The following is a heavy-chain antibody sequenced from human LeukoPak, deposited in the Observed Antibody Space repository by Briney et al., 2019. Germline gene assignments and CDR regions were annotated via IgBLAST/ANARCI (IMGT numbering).Heavy chain of an antibody. J-gene: IGHJ4*02. CDR3: AKIDWSGFPSYFDS. V-gene: IGHV3-21*04. D-gene: IGHD3-3*01. CDR2: ISSSSSYI. CDR1: GFTFSSYS. Sequence: GGSLRLSCAASGFTFSSYSMNWVRQAPGKGLEWVSSISSSSSYIYYADSVKGRFTISRDNAKNSLYLQMNSLRAEDTAVYYCAKIDWSGFPSYFDSWGQGTLVTVSS.